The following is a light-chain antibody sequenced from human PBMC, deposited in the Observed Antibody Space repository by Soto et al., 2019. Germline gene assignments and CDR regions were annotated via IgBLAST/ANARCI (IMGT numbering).Light chain of an antibody. CDR3: QQYGSFSPIT. V-gene: IGKV1-5*01. J-gene: IGKJ4*01. Sequence: DIQMTQSPSTLSASVGDRVTITCRASRSISNWLAWYQQRPGIAPKLLIFDASILQSGVPSRFSGSGSGTELTLSVSRLQTDDFAAYDCQQYGSFSPITFXGRTKVDSK. CDR1: RSISNW. CDR2: DAS.